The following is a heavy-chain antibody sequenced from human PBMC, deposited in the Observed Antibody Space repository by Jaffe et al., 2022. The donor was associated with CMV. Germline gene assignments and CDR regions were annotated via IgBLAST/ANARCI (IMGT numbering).Heavy chain of an antibody. CDR1: GFTFSDYY. D-gene: IGHD3-22*01. V-gene: IGHV3-11*06. CDR2: ISSSSSYT. CDR3: ARDSSRRYYDSSGYFDY. Sequence: QVQLVESGGGLVKPGGSLRLSCAASGFTFSDYYMSWIRQAPGKGLEWVSYISSSSSYTNYADSVKGRFTISRDNAKNSLYLQMNSLRAEDTAVYYCARDSSRRYYDSSGYFDYWGQGTLVTVSS. J-gene: IGHJ4*02.